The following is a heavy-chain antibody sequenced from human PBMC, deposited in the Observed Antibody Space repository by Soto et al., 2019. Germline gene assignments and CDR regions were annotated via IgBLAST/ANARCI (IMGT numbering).Heavy chain of an antibody. J-gene: IGHJ2*01. D-gene: IGHD5-12*01. Sequence: GGSLRLSCAASGFTFSSYAMSWVRQAPGKGLEWVSAISGSGGSTYYADSVKGRFTISRDNSKNTLYLQMNSLRAEDTAVYYCAKDRRDGYTRAGWYFDLWGRGTLVTVSS. V-gene: IGHV3-23*01. CDR3: AKDRRDGYTRAGWYFDL. CDR2: ISGSGGST. CDR1: GFTFSSYA.